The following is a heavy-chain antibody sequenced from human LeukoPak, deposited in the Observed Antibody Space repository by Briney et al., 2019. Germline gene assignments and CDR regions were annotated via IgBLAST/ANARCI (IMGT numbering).Heavy chain of an antibody. J-gene: IGHJ4*02. D-gene: IGHD3-22*01. CDR2: ISGSSLTI. CDR1: GFTLSNYA. CDR3: AKDRTGYYDTSPDFDY. Sequence: GGSLRLSCAASGFTLSNYAMTWVRQAPGKGLEWVSVISGSSLTIYYADSVKVRFTISRDNSKNTVYLQMNSLGAEDTAVYYCAKDRTGYYDTSPDFDYWGQGTLVTVSS. V-gene: IGHV3-23*01.